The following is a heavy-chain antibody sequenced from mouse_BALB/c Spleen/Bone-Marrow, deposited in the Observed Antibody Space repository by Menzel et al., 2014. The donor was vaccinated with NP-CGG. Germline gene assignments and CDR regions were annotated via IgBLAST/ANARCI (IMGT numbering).Heavy chain of an antibody. CDR2: ISYSGST. D-gene: IGHD1-2*01. J-gene: IGHJ4*01. CDR3: ARLGGLALLRRRLFYYAMDY. CDR1: GYSITSDYA. Sequence: EAKLEESGAGLVKPSQSLSLTCTVTGYSITSDYAWHWIRQFPGNKLEWMGYISYSGSTAYNPSLKSRISFTPDTSKEQFFLELNSLTTEDTATYYCARLGGLALLRRRLFYYAMDYWGQGTSVTVSS. V-gene: IGHV3-2*02.